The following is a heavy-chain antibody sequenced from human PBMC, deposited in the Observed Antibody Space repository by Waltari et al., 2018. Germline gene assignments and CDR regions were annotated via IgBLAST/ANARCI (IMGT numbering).Heavy chain of an antibody. V-gene: IGHV4-38-2*01. CDR1: GYSISSGYY. CDR3: ARDLSRYYDFWSGQQGDGMDV. D-gene: IGHD3-3*01. J-gene: IGHJ6*02. CDR2: IYHSGST. Sequence: QVQLQESGPGLVKPSETLSLTCAVSGYSISSGYYWGWIRPPPGKGLEWIGSIYHSGSTYYNPSLKSRVTISVDTSKNQFSLKLSSVTAADTAVYYCARDLSRYYDFWSGQQGDGMDVWGQGTTVTVSS.